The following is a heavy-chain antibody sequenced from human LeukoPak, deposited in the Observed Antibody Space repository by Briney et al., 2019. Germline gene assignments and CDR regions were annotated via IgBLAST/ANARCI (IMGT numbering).Heavy chain of an antibody. D-gene: IGHD2-2*01. CDR2: TYYRSTWYN. Sequence: SQTLSLTCAISGDSVSSNSVTWNWIRQSPSRGLEWLGRTYYRSTWYNDYAVSVRVRITVNPDTSKNQFSLHLNSVTPEDTAVYYCARRLTQYDCFDPWGQGILVTVSS. CDR3: ARRLTQYDCFDP. V-gene: IGHV6-1*01. J-gene: IGHJ5*02. CDR1: GDSVSSNSVT.